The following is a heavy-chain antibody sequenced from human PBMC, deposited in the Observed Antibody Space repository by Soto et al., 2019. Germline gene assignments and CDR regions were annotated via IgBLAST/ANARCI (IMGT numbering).Heavy chain of an antibody. CDR1: GGSFSGYY. V-gene: IGHV4-34*01. J-gene: IGHJ6*02. CDR3: AREGYGSGSQLYYYYGMDV. D-gene: IGHD3-10*01. CDR2: INHSGST. Sequence: PSETLSLTYAVYGGSFSGYYWSWIRQPPGKGLEWIGEINHSGSTNYNPSLKSRVTISVDTSKNLFSLKLSSVTAADTAVYYCAREGYGSGSQLYYYYGMDVWGQGTTVTVS.